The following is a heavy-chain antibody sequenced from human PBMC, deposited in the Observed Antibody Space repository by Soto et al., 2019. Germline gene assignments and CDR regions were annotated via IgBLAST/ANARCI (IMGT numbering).Heavy chain of an antibody. CDR2: ISGSGGDT. Sequence: GSLRLSCAASGFTFNNYAMTWVRQAPGQGLEWVSAISGSGGDTYYADSVKGRFTISRDNSKNALYLQMNSLRAEDTAVYYCAKKETTTMAYYYFDYWGQGTLVTVSS. V-gene: IGHV3-23*01. CDR3: AKKETTTMAYYYFDY. J-gene: IGHJ4*02. CDR1: GFTFNNYA. D-gene: IGHD2-8*01.